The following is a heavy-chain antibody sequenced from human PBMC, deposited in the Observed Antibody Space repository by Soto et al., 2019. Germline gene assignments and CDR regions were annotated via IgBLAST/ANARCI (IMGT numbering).Heavy chain of an antibody. D-gene: IGHD3-3*01. CDR3: ARAPVTTFGVVIMLDYYYGMDV. Sequence: WASVKVSCKASGYTFTSYGISWVRQAPGQGLEWMGWISAYNGNTNYAQKLQGRVTMTTDTSTSTAYMELRSLRSDDTAVYYCARAPVTTFGVVIMLDYYYGMDVWGQGTTVTVSS. J-gene: IGHJ6*02. V-gene: IGHV1-18*01. CDR2: ISAYNGNT. CDR1: GYTFTSYG.